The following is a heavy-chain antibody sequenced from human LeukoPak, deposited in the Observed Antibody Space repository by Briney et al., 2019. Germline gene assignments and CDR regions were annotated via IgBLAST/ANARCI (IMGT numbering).Heavy chain of an antibody. J-gene: IGHJ3*01. V-gene: IGHV5-51*01. CDR1: GYSFTSYW. CDR2: IYPGDSDT. Sequence: GESLKISCKGSGYSFTSYWIGWVRQMPGKGLEWMGIIYPGDSDTRYSPSFQGQVTISADKSISTAYLQRSRLEASDTAMYYCARLSADDYDFWSGYLNAFXXWGQGTMVT. D-gene: IGHD3-3*01. CDR3: ARLSADDYDFWSGYLNAFXX.